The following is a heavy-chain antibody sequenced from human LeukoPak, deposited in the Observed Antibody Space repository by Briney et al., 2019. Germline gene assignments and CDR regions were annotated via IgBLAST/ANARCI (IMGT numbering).Heavy chain of an antibody. CDR2: IYTSGST. Sequence: SQTLSLTCTVSGGSITSATYYWSWIRQPAGKGPEWIGRIYTSGSTNYNPSLKSRVTMSVDTSKNQFSLKLSSVTAADTAVYYCARLKDNDFWSGYYLDYWGQGTLVTVSS. CDR1: GGSITSATYY. D-gene: IGHD3-3*01. CDR3: ARLKDNDFWSGYYLDY. J-gene: IGHJ4*02. V-gene: IGHV4-61*02.